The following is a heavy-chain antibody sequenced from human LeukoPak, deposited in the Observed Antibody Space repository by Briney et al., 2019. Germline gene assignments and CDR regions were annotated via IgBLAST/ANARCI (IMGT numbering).Heavy chain of an antibody. CDR2: IKQDGSEK. CDR1: GFTFSSYW. CDR3: ARDQDYYGSGSYDY. D-gene: IGHD3-10*01. J-gene: IGHJ4*02. Sequence: PGGSLRLSCAASGFTFSSYWMSWVRQAPGKGLEWVANIKQDGSEKYYVDSVKGRFTISRDNAKNSLYLQMNSLRAEDTAVYYCARDQDYYGSGSYDYWGQGTLVTVSS. V-gene: IGHV3-7*01.